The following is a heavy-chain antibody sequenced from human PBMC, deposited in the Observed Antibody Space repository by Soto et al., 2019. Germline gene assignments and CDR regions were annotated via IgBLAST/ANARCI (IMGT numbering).Heavy chain of an antibody. CDR1: GGSISSSSYY. CDR2: IYYSGST. J-gene: IGHJ3*02. V-gene: IGHV4-39*01. Sequence: SETLSLTCTVSGGSISSSSYYWGWIRQPPGKGLEWIGSIYYSGSTYYNPSLKSRVTISVDTSKNQFSLKLSSVTAADTAVYYCARHSTDYHDSSGYPNDAFDIWGQGTMVTVSS. D-gene: IGHD3-22*01. CDR3: ARHSTDYHDSSGYPNDAFDI.